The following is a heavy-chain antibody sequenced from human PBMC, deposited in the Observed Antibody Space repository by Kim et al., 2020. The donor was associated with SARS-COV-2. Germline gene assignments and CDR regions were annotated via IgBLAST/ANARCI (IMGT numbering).Heavy chain of an antibody. CDR3: ARASGRAGNFDS. CDR2: ISFGGGVNK. Sequence: GGSLRLSCVGSGFTFSSYALHWVRQAPGKGLEWVALISFGGGVNKYYADSVKGRFTISRDDSKDALYLEMNNLRPDDSAVYYCARASGRAGNFDSWGQGTLVTVSS. D-gene: IGHD1-26*01. CDR1: GFTFSSYA. V-gene: IGHV3-30*04. J-gene: IGHJ4*02.